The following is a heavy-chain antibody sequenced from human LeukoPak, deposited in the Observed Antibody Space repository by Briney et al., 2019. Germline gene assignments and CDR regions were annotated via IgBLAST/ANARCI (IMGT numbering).Heavy chain of an antibody. CDR3: ARDHGKVTTVPWFDP. V-gene: IGHV3-74*03. J-gene: IGHJ5*02. Sequence: GSLLLSCVGSGFTFSNFWMHWVRQAPGKGPVWVSRISNNGITTTDADSVRGRFTISRDNAKNTLYLQMNSLRAEDTAVYYCARDHGKVTTVPWFDPWGQGTLVTVSS. CDR1: GFTFSNFW. D-gene: IGHD4-17*01. CDR2: ISNNGITT.